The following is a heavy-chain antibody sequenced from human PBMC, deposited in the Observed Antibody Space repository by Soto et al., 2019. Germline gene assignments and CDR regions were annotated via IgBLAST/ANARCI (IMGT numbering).Heavy chain of an antibody. CDR3: AKVPAATDYYYYGMDV. CDR1: GGTFSSYA. J-gene: IGHJ6*02. V-gene: IGHV1-69*01. CDR2: IIPIFGTA. D-gene: IGHD2-2*01. Sequence: QVQLVQSGAEVKKPGSSVKVSCKASGGTFSSYAISWVRQAPGQGLEWMGGIIPIFGTANYAQKFQGRVTITADESTSTANMELSSLRSEDTAVYYCAKVPAATDYYYYGMDVWGQGTTVTVSS.